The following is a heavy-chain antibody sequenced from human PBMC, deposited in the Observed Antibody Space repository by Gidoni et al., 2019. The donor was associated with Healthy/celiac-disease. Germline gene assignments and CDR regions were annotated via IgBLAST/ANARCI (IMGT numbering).Heavy chain of an antibody. D-gene: IGHD2-15*01. J-gene: IGHJ4*02. Sequence: QVQLQQWGAGLLKPSETLSLTCAVYGGSFSGYYWSWIRQPPGKGLEWIGEINHSGSTNYNPSLKSRVTISVDTSKNQFSLKLSSVTAADTAVYYCARVLRGYCSGGSCPDYWGQGTLVTVSS. CDR2: INHSGST. CDR3: ARVLRGYCSGGSCPDY. V-gene: IGHV4-34*01. CDR1: GGSFSGYY.